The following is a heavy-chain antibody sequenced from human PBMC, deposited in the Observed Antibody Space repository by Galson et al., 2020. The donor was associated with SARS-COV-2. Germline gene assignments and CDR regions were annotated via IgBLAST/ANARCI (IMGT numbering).Heavy chain of an antibody. D-gene: IGHD6-6*01. Sequence: SETLSLTCAVYGGSFSGYYWSWIRQPPGKGLEWIGEINHSGSTNYNPSLKSRVTISVDTSKNQFSLKLSSVTAADTAVYYCARLPDRIAARLPYYYYYYGMDVWGQGTTVTVSS. CDR2: INHSGST. V-gene: IGHV4-34*01. CDR1: GGSFSGYY. J-gene: IGHJ6*02. CDR3: ARLPDRIAARLPYYYYYYGMDV.